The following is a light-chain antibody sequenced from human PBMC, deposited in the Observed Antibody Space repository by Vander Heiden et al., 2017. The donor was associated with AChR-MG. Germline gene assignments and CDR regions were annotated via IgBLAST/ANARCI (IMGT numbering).Light chain of an antibody. CDR1: QSILYNSNNKNY. CDR2: WAS. J-gene: IGKJ4*01. CDR3: QQDDSGPLS. V-gene: IGKV4-1*01. Sequence: IVMTQSPDSLAVSLGERATINCKSSQSILYNSNNKNYLAWYQQKPGQPPKLLIDWASTREFGVPDRFSGSGSGTHFTLTISSLQAEDVAVYYCQQDDSGPLSFGGGTKVEIK.